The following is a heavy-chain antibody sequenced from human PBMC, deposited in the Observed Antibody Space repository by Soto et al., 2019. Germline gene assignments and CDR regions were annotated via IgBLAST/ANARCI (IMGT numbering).Heavy chain of an antibody. D-gene: IGHD1-26*01. CDR2: IYHSGST. J-gene: IGHJ6*02. CDR3: HGRGPLPTAGNGEYSYYGMDV. CDR1: GGSISSGGYS. Sequence: QLQLQESGSGLVKPSQTLSLTCAVSGGSISSGGYSWSWIRQPPGKGLEWIGYIYHSGSTYYNPSLKRRVTISVDRYKNQFSLKLRSVTAADTDMYYCHGRGPLPTAGNGEYSYYGMDVWGQGTTVTVSS. V-gene: IGHV4-30-2*01.